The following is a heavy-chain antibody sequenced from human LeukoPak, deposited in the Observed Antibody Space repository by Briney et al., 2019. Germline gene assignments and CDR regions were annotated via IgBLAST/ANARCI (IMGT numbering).Heavy chain of an antibody. V-gene: IGHV3-21*01. J-gene: IGHJ4*02. D-gene: IGHD3-10*01. Sequence: PGGSLRLSCAASGFTFSEYSMNWVRQAPGKGLEWVSFISTSSSHIYYGDSVKGRFTISRDNARNSVSLQMNSLRAEDTAVYYCAREVSGYGSGSFDFDYWGQGMLVTVPS. CDR1: GFTFSEYS. CDR2: ISTSSSHI. CDR3: AREVSGYGSGSFDFDY.